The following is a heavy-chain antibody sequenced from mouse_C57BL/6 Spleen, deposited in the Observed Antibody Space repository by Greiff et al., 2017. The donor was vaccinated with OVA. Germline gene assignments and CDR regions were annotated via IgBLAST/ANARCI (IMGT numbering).Heavy chain of an antibody. J-gene: IGHJ4*01. CDR3: AEGLRRQLPCYYAMDY. CDR1: GYTFTSYW. V-gene: IGHV1-64*01. Sequence: QVQLQQPGAELVKPGASVKLSCKASGYTFTSYWMHWVKQRPGQGLEWIGMIHPNSGSTNYNEKFKSKATLTVDKSSSTAYMQLNSLTSEDSAVYYCAEGLRRQLPCYYAMDYWGQGTSVTVSS. CDR2: IHPNSGST. D-gene: IGHD2-4*01.